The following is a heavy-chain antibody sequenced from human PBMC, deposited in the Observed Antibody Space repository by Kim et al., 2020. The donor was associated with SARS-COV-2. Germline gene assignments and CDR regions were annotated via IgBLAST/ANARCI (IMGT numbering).Heavy chain of an antibody. V-gene: IGHV3-7*01. J-gene: IGHJ4*02. CDR1: GFTFSSRW. CDR2: IKEDGSDT. CDR3: AILDSRPQGSTGY. Sequence: GGSLRLSCAVSGFTFSSRWSRWVRQAPGKGLEWVACIKEDGSDTHYVDSVKGRFTISRDNSKQALYLQMNSLRAEDTGLYYCAILDSRPQGSTGYWGQGTLVTVSS. D-gene: IGHD6-6*01.